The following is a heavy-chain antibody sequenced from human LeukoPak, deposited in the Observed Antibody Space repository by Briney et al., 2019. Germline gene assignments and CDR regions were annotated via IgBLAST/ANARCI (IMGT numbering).Heavy chain of an antibody. CDR3: ARVLRYCSGGNCYSGGLGYMDV. Sequence: PGQSLRLSCAASGFTFRSYSMSWVRQAPGKGLEWVSSISRSGSTKYYADSVKGRFTISRDNAKNSLFLQMNSLRAEDTAVYYCARVLRYCSGGNCYSGGLGYMDVWGKGTTVTISS. V-gene: IGHV3-11*01. CDR1: GFTFRSYS. D-gene: IGHD2-15*01. CDR2: ISRSGSTK. J-gene: IGHJ6*03.